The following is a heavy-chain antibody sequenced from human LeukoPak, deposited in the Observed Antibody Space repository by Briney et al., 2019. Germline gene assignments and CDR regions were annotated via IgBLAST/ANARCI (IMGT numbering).Heavy chain of an antibody. Sequence: PGGSLRLSCAASGFTFDDFAMSWVRQASGKGLEWVSGINWSGGSTGYADSVKGRFTISRDNAKNSLYLQMNSLRAEDTALYYCARRALYCSSTSCSRPYYFDYWGQGTLVTVSS. CDR2: INWSGGST. V-gene: IGHV3-20*04. D-gene: IGHD2-2*01. CDR3: ARRALYCSSTSCSRPYYFDY. CDR1: GFTFDDFA. J-gene: IGHJ4*02.